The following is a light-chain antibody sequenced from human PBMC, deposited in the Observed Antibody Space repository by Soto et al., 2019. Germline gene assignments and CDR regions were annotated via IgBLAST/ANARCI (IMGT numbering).Light chain of an antibody. CDR1: QRVDSY. CDR2: AAS. V-gene: IGKV1-39*01. CDR3: QQTYTSVAT. Sequence: DSQVTQSPSSLSASVGDSVTLSCQTSQRVDSYIHWYQHQSGKPPKLLIYAASTLQDGVPSRFSGGGSGTAFSLIITGLQPGDSATYYCQQTYTSVATFGQGTKV. J-gene: IGKJ1*01.